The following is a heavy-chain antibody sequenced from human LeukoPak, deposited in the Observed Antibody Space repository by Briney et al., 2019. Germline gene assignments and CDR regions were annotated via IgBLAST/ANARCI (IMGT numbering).Heavy chain of an antibody. CDR1: GFTFNNYG. CDR3: ARDPARSMDY. D-gene: IGHD2/OR15-2a*01. Sequence: GGSLRLSCAASGFTFNNYGFHWVRQAPGKGLEWVAAIWYDGSKECYADSVKGRFTISRDNSKNTVYMQMNSLRAEDTAVYRCARDPARSMDYWGQGTLVTVSP. V-gene: IGHV3-33*01. J-gene: IGHJ4*02. CDR2: IWYDGSKE.